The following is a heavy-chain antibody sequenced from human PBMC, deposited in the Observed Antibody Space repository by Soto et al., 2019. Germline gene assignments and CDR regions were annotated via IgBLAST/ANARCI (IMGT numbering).Heavy chain of an antibody. CDR3: ARNGSGDYALDY. D-gene: IGHD4-17*01. J-gene: IGHJ4*02. Sequence: QITLKESGPPLVKPTQTLTLTCTLSGFSLSTGGVGVGWIRQSPGKALEWLAVIYWDDVKHYSPSLERRLTITKDTSDSEVVLTMTNMDPVDTATYYCARNGSGDYALDYWGQGILVTVSS. CDR1: GFSLSTGGVG. V-gene: IGHV2-5*02. CDR2: IYWDDVK.